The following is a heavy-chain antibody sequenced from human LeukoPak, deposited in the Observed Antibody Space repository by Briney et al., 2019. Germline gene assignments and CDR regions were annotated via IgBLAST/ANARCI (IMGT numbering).Heavy chain of an antibody. V-gene: IGHV5-10-1*01. CDR2: IDPSDSYT. Sequence: RGESLKISCKGSGYSFTSYWISWVRQMPGKGLEWMGRIDPSDSYTNYSPSFQGHVTISADKSISTAYLQWSSLKASDTAMYYCATLPHPSGSYYYYYYGMDVWGKGTTVTVSS. CDR3: ATLPHPSGSYYYYYYGMDV. J-gene: IGHJ6*04. D-gene: IGHD3-10*01. CDR1: GYSFTSYW.